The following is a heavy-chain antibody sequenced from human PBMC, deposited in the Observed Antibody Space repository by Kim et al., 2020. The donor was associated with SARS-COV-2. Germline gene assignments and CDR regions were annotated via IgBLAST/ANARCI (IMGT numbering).Heavy chain of an antibody. D-gene: IGHD1-26*01. V-gene: IGHV3-23*05. CDR1: GFIISSYA. Sequence: GGSLRLSCAASGFIISSYAMSWVRQAPGKGLEWVSSIDISDNTFYTDSVKGRFTISRDNSKNTLSLQMNSLRAEDTAVYYCAKLSASAPSDHWGQGTLVTVSS. J-gene: IGHJ4*02. CDR3: AKLSASAPSDH. CDR2: IDISDNT.